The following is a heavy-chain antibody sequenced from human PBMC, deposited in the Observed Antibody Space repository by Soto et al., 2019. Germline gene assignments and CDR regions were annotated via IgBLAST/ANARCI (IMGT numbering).Heavy chain of an antibody. D-gene: IGHD2-2*01. CDR1: GFTFSSYG. J-gene: IGHJ6*02. CDR3: ARDMTVVPAAMYYYYYGMDV. V-gene: IGHV3-33*01. Sequence: QVQLVESGGGVVQPGRSLRLSCAASGFTFSSYGMHWVRQAPGKGLEWVAVIWYDGSNKYYADSVKGRFTISRDNSKNTLYLQMNSLRAEDTAVCYCARDMTVVPAAMYYYYYGMDVWGQGTTVTVSS. CDR2: IWYDGSNK.